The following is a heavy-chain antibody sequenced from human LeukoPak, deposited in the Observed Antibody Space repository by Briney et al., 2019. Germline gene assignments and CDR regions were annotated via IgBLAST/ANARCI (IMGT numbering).Heavy chain of an antibody. Sequence: SSQTLSLTCAASGVSISSGGYSWSWLRQPPGQGLEWIVYIYHSGSTYYNPSLKSRVTISVDRSKNQFSLKLSSVTAADTAVYYCASSQYYDSSGYHFDYWGQGTLVTVSS. CDR2: IYHSGST. CDR3: ASSQYYDSSGYHFDY. V-gene: IGHV4-30-2*01. CDR1: GVSISSGGYS. D-gene: IGHD3-22*01. J-gene: IGHJ4*02.